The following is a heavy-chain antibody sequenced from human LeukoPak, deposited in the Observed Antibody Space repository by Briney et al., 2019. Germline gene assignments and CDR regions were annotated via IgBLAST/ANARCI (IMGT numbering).Heavy chain of an antibody. D-gene: IGHD1-1*01. CDR3: TSGLSVRRSNNTPVDY. J-gene: IGHJ4*02. CDR2: IRRRANTYVT. V-gene: IGHV3-73*01. CDR1: GFTFSDST. Sequence: GGSLRLSCAASGFTFSDSTMNWARQASGQGLEWVGRIRRRANTYVTAYAASVKGRFTISRDDSKNTAYLQMNSLKTEDTAVYYCTSGLSVRRSNNTPVDYWGQGTLVTVSS.